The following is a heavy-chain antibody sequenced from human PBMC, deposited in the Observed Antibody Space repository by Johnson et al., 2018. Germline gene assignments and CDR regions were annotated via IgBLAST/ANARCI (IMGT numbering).Heavy chain of an antibody. CDR3: SRHSTSGWNWG. Sequence: VQLVESGGGLVQPGGSLKLSCSASGFTFSASAMHWVRQASGKGLEWVGRIRSRTNNFATSYATSLKGKFIISKDDSKNTAYLQMNNLQTEDTAAYYCSRHSTSGWNWGWGQGTLVTVSS. CDR2: IRSRTNNFAT. V-gene: IGHV3-73*01. CDR1: GFTFSASA. J-gene: IGHJ4*02. D-gene: IGHD6-19*01.